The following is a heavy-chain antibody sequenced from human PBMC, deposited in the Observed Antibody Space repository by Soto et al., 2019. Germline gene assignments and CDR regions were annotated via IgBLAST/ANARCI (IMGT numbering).Heavy chain of an antibody. CDR2: ISDTSDYT. Sequence: QVQLVESGGGLVKPGGSLRLSCAASGFTFSNYYMSWIRQAPGKGLECISYISDTSDYTNYADSVKGRFTISRDNAKKSLYLQMNSLRVEDTAVYYCARDQAGTSDYYYYAVDVWGQGTSVTVSS. CDR1: GFTFSNYY. CDR3: ARDQAGTSDYYYYAVDV. V-gene: IGHV3-11*06. J-gene: IGHJ6*02. D-gene: IGHD2-2*01.